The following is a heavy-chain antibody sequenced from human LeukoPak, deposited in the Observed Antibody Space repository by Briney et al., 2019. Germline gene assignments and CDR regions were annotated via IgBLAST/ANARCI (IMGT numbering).Heavy chain of an antibody. CDR1: GGTFTCYA. D-gene: IGHD2-2*01. CDR2: IIPIFGTA. Sequence: SVKVSCKASGGTFTCYAISWVRQAPGQGLEWMGGIIPIFGTANYAQKFQGRVTITADESTSTAYMELSSLRSEDTAVYYCARYAVPAAPYYYYYYMDVWGKGTTVTVSS. V-gene: IGHV1-69*13. CDR3: ARYAVPAAPYYYYYYMDV. J-gene: IGHJ6*03.